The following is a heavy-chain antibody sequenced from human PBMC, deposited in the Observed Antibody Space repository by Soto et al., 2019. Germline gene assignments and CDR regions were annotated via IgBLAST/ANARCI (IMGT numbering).Heavy chain of an antibody. CDR2: IYYSGTT. V-gene: IGHV4-59*01. J-gene: IGHJ5*02. CDR1: GNSIKHYY. Sequence: SWTKSLTYAGSGNSIKHYYWKWIRQPPGKRLEWIGYIYYSGTTNYNHTLKSRVTISKNQFSLKLTSVTAADTAVYYCVRGETKAHCDAWGQGILVTV. D-gene: IGHD3-16*01. CDR3: VRGETKAHCDA.